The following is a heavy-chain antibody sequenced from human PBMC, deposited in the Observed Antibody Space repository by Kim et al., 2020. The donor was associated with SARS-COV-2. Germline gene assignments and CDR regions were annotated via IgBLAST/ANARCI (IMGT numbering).Heavy chain of an antibody. D-gene: IGHD2-15*01. CDR2: IYYSGST. CDR1: GGSISSGGYY. CDR3: ARVVAATVIDY. V-gene: IGHV4-31*03. Sequence: SETLSLTCTVSGGSISSGGYYWSWIRQHPGKGLEWIGYIYYSGSTYYNPSLKSRVTISVDTSKNQFSLKLSSVTAADTAVYYCARVVAATVIDYWGQGTLVTVSS. J-gene: IGHJ4*02.